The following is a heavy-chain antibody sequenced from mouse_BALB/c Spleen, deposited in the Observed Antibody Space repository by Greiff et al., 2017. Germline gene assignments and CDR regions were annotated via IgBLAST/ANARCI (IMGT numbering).Heavy chain of an antibody. CDR3: ARQGTGALFGY. CDR2: ISSGGSYT. Sequence: EVQGVESGGDLVKPGGSLKLSCAASGFTFSSYGMSWVRQTPDKRLEWVATISSGGSYTYYPDSVKGRFTISRDNAKNTLYLQMSSLKSEDTAMYYCARQGTGALFGYWGQGTLVTVSA. J-gene: IGHJ3*01. D-gene: IGHD4-1*01. V-gene: IGHV5-6*01. CDR1: GFTFSSYG.